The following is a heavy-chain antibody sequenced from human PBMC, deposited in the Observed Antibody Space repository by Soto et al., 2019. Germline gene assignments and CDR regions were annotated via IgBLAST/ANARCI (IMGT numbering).Heavy chain of an antibody. CDR3: ARGTLALSPFDI. D-gene: IGHD1-1*01. CDR1: GYTSTSYG. V-gene: IGHV1-18*01. CDR2: ISAYNGNT. Sequence: SVKVSCKASGYTSTSYGIIWVRQAPGQGLEWMGWISAYNGNTNYAQNLQGRVTMTTDRSTSTAYMELRSLRSDDTAVYYCARGTLALSPFDIWGQGTMVTVSS. J-gene: IGHJ3*02.